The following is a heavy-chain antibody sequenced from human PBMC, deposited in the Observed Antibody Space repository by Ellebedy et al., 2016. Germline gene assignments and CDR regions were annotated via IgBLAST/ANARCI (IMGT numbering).Heavy chain of an antibody. V-gene: IGHV4-59*12. CDR1: GDSIRSYY. Sequence: SQTLSLTCAVSGDSIRSYYWNWIRQPPGKGLEWIGYLHHSGSASYNPSLESRVTTSVDTSKNQFSLKLNSVTAADTAVYYCARGREEAKTGYWGQGTLVTVSS. J-gene: IGHJ4*02. CDR3: ARGREEAKTGY. CDR2: LHHSGSA.